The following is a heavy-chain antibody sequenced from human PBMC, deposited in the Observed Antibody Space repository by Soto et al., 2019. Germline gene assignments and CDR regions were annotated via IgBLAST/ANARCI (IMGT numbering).Heavy chain of an antibody. CDR2: IWYDGSNK. V-gene: IGHV3-33*01. J-gene: IGHJ6*02. CDR3: ARPLYSSSSVYYGMDV. D-gene: IGHD6-13*01. CDR1: GFTFSNSG. Sequence: QVQLVESGGGVVQPGRSLRLSCAASGFTFSNSGMHWVRQAPGKGLEWVAVIWYDGSNKYYADSVKGRFTISRDNSKNPLYLQMHSLRAEDTAVYFCARPLYSSSSVYYGMDVWGQGTTVTVSS.